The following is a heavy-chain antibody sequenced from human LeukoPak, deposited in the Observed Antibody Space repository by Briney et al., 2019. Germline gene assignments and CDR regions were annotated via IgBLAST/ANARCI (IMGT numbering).Heavy chain of an antibody. CDR1: GYTFTGYY. CDR2: INPNSGGT. D-gene: IGHD6-13*01. V-gene: IGHV1-2*06. J-gene: IGHJ4*02. CDR3: VRERIAAAGTGFDY. Sequence: ASVTVSCKASGYTFTGYYMHWVRQAPGQGLEWMGRINPNSGGTDYAQKFQGRVTMTRDTSISTAYMELSRLRSDDTAVYYCVRERIAAAGTGFDYWGQGTLVTVSS.